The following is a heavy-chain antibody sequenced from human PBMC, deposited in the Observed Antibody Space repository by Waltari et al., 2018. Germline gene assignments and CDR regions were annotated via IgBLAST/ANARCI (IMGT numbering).Heavy chain of an antibody. V-gene: IGHV4-61*02. CDR1: GGSTSRGSYY. Sequence: QVQLQESVQGLVKPSQTLSLTCTVPGGSTSRGSYYWSWIRQPAGKGLEWIGRIYTSGSTNYNPSLKSRVTISVDTSKNQFSLKLSSVTTADTAVYYCARGGAVAGPIDYWGQGTLVTVSS. D-gene: IGHD6-19*01. CDR2: IYTSGST. J-gene: IGHJ4*02. CDR3: ARGGAVAGPIDY.